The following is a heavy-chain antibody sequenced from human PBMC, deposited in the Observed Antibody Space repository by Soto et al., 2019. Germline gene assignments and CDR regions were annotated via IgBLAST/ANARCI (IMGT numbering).Heavy chain of an antibody. V-gene: IGHV3-74*01. CDR3: VRDGSGDLPLDY. D-gene: IGHD3-10*01. CDR2: IDSDGSRT. J-gene: IGHJ4*02. Sequence: DVQLVESGGGLVQPGGSLRLSCAPSGFTFSHYWTHWVRQGPGKGLVWVSLIDSDGSRTSYADSVKGRFTISRDNAKNTLYLQMNSLRVEDTAVYYYVRDGSGDLPLDYWGQGTLVTVSS. CDR1: GFTFSHYW.